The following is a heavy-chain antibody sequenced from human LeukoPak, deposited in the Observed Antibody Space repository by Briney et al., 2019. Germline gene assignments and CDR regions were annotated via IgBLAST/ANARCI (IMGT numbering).Heavy chain of an antibody. V-gene: IGHV3-21*01. Sequence: GGSLRLSCAASGFTFSSYSMNWVRQAPGKGLAGVSSISSSSSYIYYADSVKGRFTISRDNAENSLYLQMNSLRAEDTAVYYCARGPIFGDWPVGVRYWGQGTLVTVSS. CDR2: ISSSSSYI. CDR1: GFTFSSYS. D-gene: IGHD3-3*01. J-gene: IGHJ4*02. CDR3: ARGPIFGDWPVGVRY.